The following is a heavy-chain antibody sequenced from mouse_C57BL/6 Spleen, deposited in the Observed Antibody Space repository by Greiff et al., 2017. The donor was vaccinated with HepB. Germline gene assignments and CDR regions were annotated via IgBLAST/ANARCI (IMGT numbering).Heavy chain of an antibody. CDR1: GYTFTSYW. Sequence: QVQLKQSGAELVRPGSSVKLSCKASGYTFTSYWMHWVKQRPIQGLEWIGNIDPSDSETHYNQKFKDKATLTVDKSSSTAYMQLSSLTSEDSAVYYGAKWGDVYYAMDYWGQGTTVTVSS. CDR2: IDPSDSET. CDR3: AKWGDVYYAMDY. V-gene: IGHV1-52*01. J-gene: IGHJ4*01.